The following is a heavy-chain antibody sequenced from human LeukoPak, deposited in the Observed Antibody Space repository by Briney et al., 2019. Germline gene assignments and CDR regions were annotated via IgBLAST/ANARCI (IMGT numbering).Heavy chain of an antibody. J-gene: IGHJ5*02. CDR1: GYTFTSYG. CDR3: ARDLARRTYSSSHNWFGP. CDR2: ISAYNGNT. Sequence: RASVKVSCKASGYTFTSYGISWVRQAPGQGLEWMGWISAYNGNTNYAQKLQGRVTMTTDTSTSTAYMELRSLRSDDTAVYYCARDLARRTYSSSHNWFGPWGQGTLVTVSS. D-gene: IGHD6-6*01. V-gene: IGHV1-18*01.